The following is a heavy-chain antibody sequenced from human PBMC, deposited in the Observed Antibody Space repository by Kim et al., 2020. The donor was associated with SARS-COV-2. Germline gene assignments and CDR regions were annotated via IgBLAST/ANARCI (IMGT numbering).Heavy chain of an antibody. Sequence: GGSLRLSCAASGFTFSSYWMHWVRQAPGKGPVWVSCMSSDGSSTSYADSVQGRFTISRDTAKNTLFLQMNSLRAEDTAVYYCARGLPVDLWGRGTLVTVSS. CDR3: ARGLPVDL. J-gene: IGHJ2*01. CDR2: MSSDGSST. CDR1: GFTFSSYW. V-gene: IGHV3-74*01.